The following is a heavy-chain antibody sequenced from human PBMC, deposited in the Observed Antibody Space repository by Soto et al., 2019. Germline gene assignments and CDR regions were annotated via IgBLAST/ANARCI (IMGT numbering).Heavy chain of an antibody. Sequence: HPGGSLRLSCAASGFTFSSYGMHWVRQAPGKGLEWVAVISYDGSNKYYADSVKGRFTISRDNSKNTLYLQMNSLRAEDTAVYFCAKGYYDFWSGYLMNTPTLSYYYYMDVWGKGTTVTVSS. CDR1: GFTFSSYG. CDR3: AKGYYDFWSGYLMNTPTLSYYYYMDV. CDR2: ISYDGSNK. D-gene: IGHD3-3*01. V-gene: IGHV3-30*18. J-gene: IGHJ6*03.